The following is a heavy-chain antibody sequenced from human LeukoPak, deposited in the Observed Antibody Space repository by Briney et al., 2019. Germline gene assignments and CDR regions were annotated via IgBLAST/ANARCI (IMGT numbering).Heavy chain of an antibody. V-gene: IGHV4-61*02. Sequence: PSETLSLTCTVSGGSISSGSYYWSWIRQPAGKGLEWIGRIYTSGSTNYNPSLKSRVTISVDTSKNQFSLKLSSVTAADTAVYYCARELRLRTTRYTGSDPWGQGTLVTVSS. J-gene: IGHJ5*02. D-gene: IGHD1-14*01. CDR3: ARELRLRTTRYTGSDP. CDR1: GGSISSGSYY. CDR2: IYTSGST.